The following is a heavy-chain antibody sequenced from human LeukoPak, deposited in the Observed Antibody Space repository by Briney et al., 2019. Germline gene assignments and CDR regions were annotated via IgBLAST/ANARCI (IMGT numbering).Heavy chain of an antibody. CDR3: ASGYDLDS. D-gene: IGHD5-12*01. J-gene: IGHJ4*02. Sequence: GKSLRLSCAASGFTFSSYGMHWVRQAPGKGLEWVAVISYDGSNKYYADSVKGRFTISRDNSKNTLYLQMNSLRAEDTAVYYCASGYDLDSWGQGTLVTVSS. CDR2: ISYDGSNK. CDR1: GFTFSSYG. V-gene: IGHV3-30*03.